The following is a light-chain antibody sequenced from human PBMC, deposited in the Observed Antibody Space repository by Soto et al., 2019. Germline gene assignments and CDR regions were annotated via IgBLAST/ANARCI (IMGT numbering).Light chain of an antibody. V-gene: IGLV2-14*01. J-gene: IGLJ2*01. Sequence: QSVLTQPASVSGSPGQSITISCAGTRDDIGAYDYVSWYQQHPGNAPKLLVYEVTNRPSGVSDRFSGSKSGNTASLTISGLRAEDEAHYYCNSYTNSSAVVFGGGTNVTVL. CDR1: RDDIGAYDY. CDR3: NSYTNSSAVV. CDR2: EVT.